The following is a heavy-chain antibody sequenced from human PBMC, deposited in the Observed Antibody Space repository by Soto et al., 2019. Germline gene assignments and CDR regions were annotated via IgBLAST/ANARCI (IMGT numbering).Heavy chain of an antibody. CDR2: VFSSVSA. CDR1: GVSVRSYT. Sequence: QLQLQESGPGQVRPSETLSLTCIVSGVSVRSYTWSWVRQPANKGLEWIGRVFSSVSATYNPSLKSRVTITMDTPENRISLKRDSVTAADAGVYYCARDGMTTGDTWGPGTAVTVSS. CDR3: ARDGMTTGDT. V-gene: IGHV4-4*07. D-gene: IGHD2-21*02. J-gene: IGHJ4*02.